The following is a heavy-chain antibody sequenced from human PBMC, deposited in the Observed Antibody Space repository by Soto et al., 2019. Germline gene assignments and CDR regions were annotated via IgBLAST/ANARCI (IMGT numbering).Heavy chain of an antibody. CDR1: GFTFDDYA. D-gene: IGHD1-26*01. CDR2: IRWNSGSI. Sequence: EVQLVESGGGLVQPGRSLRLSCAASGFTFDDYAMHWVRQAPGKGLEWVSGIRWNSGSIGYADSVKGRFTISRDNAKNSLYLQMNSLRAEDTALYYCAKARGLWELPFDYWGQGTLVTVSS. CDR3: AKARGLWELPFDY. J-gene: IGHJ4*02. V-gene: IGHV3-9*01.